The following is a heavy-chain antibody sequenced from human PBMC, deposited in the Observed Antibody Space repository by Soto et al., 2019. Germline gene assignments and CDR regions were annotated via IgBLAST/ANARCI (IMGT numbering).Heavy chain of an antibody. CDR1: GGSFSGYY. CDR2: INHSGST. D-gene: IGHD5-12*01. CDR3: ATRRGYSGYVPYYYYYGMDV. Sequence: SETLSLTCAVYGGSFSGYYWRRIRQPPGKGLEWIGEINHSGSTNYNPSLKSRVTISVDTSKNQFPLKLSSVTAADTAVYYCATRRGYSGYVPYYYYYGMDVWGQGTTVT. V-gene: IGHV4-34*01. J-gene: IGHJ6*02.